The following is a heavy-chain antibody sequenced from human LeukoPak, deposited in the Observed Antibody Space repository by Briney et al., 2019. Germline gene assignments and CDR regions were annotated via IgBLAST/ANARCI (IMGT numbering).Heavy chain of an antibody. Sequence: SETLSLTCTVSGGSISSGYYWGWIRQPPGKGLEWIGSIYHSGSTYYNPSLKSRVTISVDTSKNQFSLKLSSVTAADTAVYYCARTYSSGWYYWFDPWGQGTLVTVSS. CDR1: GGSISSGYY. CDR3: ARTYSSGWYYWFDP. D-gene: IGHD6-19*01. J-gene: IGHJ5*02. CDR2: IYHSGST. V-gene: IGHV4-38-2*02.